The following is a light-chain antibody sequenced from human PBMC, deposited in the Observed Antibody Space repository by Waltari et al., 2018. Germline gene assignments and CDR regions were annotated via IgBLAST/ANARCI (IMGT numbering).Light chain of an antibody. V-gene: IGKV1-33*01. CDR1: QDISNY. CDR3: QQYDPSPLYT. J-gene: IGKJ2*01. CDR2: DAS. Sequence: DIQMTQSPSSLSASVGDRVTITCQASQDISNYLNRYQQKPGKAPKLLIYDASNLETGVPSRFSGSGSGTDFTFTISRLEPEDFAVYYCQQYDPSPLYTFGQGTKVEIK.